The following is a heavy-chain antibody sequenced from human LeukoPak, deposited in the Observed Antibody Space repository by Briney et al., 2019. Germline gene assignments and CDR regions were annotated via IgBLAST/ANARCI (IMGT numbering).Heavy chain of an antibody. Sequence: GGSLRLSCAASGFTFSRSWMSWVRQAPGKGLEWVANIKEDGSAQYYLDPVKGRFIISRDNAKNSLYLQMNSLRAEDTAVYYCANHRRPYLPDSTHAFDIWGQGTMVTVSS. CDR2: IKEDGSAQ. CDR3: ANHRRPYLPDSTHAFDI. J-gene: IGHJ3*02. CDR1: GFTFSRSW. V-gene: IGHV3-7*01. D-gene: IGHD1-14*01.